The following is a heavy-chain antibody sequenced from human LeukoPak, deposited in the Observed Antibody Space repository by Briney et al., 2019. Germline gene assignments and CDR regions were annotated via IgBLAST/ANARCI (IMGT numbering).Heavy chain of an antibody. Sequence: GGSLRLSCAASGFTFSIYSMNWVRQAPGKGLEWVSYISPSSSDMFYADSVKGRFTISRDNGKNSLYLHMNSLRDEDTAVYYCARAAYSSSPDYWGQGTRATVSS. CDR2: ISPSSSDM. CDR3: ARAAYSSSPDY. J-gene: IGHJ4*02. CDR1: GFTFSIYS. V-gene: IGHV3-48*02. D-gene: IGHD6-13*01.